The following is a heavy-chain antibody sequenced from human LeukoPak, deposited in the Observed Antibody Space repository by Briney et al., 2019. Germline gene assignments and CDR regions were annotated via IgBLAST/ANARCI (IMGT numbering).Heavy chain of an antibody. J-gene: IGHJ4*02. CDR1: GLSFSTYE. D-gene: IGHD2-21*02. CDR3: ARVGREVTTGYFDD. V-gene: IGHV3-48*03. Sequence: ETGGSLRLSCVASGLSFSTYEMNWVRQAPGKGLEWVAYISTSGSSVYYADSLKGRFTVSRDNAKSSLFLQVDSLTVADTAVYYCARVGREVTTGYFDDWGQGTLVAVSS. CDR2: ISTSGSSV.